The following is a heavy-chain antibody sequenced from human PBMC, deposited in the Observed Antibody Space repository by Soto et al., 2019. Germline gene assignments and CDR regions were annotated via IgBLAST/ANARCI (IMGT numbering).Heavy chain of an antibody. CDR2: INHSGST. Sequence: PSETLSLTCAVYGGSFSGYYWSWIRQPPAKGLEWIGEINHSGSTNYNPSLKSRVTISVDTSKNQFSLKLSSVTAADTAVYYCARGETTVNTFGDYYYYGMDVWGQGTTVTVSS. J-gene: IGHJ6*02. V-gene: IGHV4-34*01. CDR1: GGSFSGYY. CDR3: ARGETTVNTFGDYYYYGMDV. D-gene: IGHD4-4*01.